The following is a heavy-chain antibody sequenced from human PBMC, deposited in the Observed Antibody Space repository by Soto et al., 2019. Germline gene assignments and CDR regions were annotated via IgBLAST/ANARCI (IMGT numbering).Heavy chain of an antibody. CDR1: GFTFSSYD. Sequence: GGSLRLSCAASGFTFSSYDMYWVRQATGKGLEWVSAIGTAGDPYYPGSVKGRFTISRENAKNSLYLQMNSLRAGDTAVYYCARVGAGTNAFDIWGQGTMVTVSS. J-gene: IGHJ3*02. CDR2: IGTAGDP. D-gene: IGHD6-19*01. V-gene: IGHV3-13*05. CDR3: ARVGAGTNAFDI.